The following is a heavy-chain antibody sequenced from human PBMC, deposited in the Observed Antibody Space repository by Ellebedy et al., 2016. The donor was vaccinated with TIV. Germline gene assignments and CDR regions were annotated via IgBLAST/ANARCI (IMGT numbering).Heavy chain of an antibody. J-gene: IGHJ6*02. CDR2: INPNSGGT. CDR3: ARFRGIAAAGPPPVYYGMDV. CDR1: GYTFTSYG. Sequence: AASVKVSCKASGYTFTSYGISWVRQAPGQGLEWMGWINPNSGGTNYAQKFQGRVTMTRDTSISTAYMELSRLRSDDTAVYYWARFRGIAAAGPPPVYYGMDVWGQGTTVTVSS. V-gene: IGHV1-2*02. D-gene: IGHD6-13*01.